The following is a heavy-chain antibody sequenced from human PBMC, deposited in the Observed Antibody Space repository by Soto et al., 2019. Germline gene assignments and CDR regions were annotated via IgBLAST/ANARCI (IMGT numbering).Heavy chain of an antibody. J-gene: IGHJ4*02. CDR3: TTEDWRSSGYLTTAIFDY. D-gene: IGHD3-22*01. V-gene: IGHV3-15*07. Sequence: GGSLRLSCAASGFTFSNAWMNWVRQAPGKGLEWVGRIKSKTDGGTTDYAAPVKGRFTISRDDSKNTLYLQMNSLKTEDTAVYYCTTEDWRSSGYLTTAIFDYWGQGTLVTVSS. CDR1: GFTFSNAW. CDR2: IKSKTDGGTT.